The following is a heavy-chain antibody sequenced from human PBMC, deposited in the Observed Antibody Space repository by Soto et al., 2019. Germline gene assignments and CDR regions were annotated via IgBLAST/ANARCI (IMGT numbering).Heavy chain of an antibody. CDR1: GFTFSSYS. Sequence: PGGSLRLSCAASGFTFSSYSMNWVRQAPGKGLEWVSSISSSSSYIYYADSVKGRFTISRDNAKNSLYLQMNSLRAEDTAVYYCASPLGPAEYYYGMDGWGQGTTVTVAS. D-gene: IGHD6-25*01. CDR2: ISSSSSYI. CDR3: ASPLGPAEYYYGMDG. V-gene: IGHV3-21*01. J-gene: IGHJ6*02.